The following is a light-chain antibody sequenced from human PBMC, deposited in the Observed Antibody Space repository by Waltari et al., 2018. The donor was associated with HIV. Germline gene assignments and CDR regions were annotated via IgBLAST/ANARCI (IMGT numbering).Light chain of an antibody. CDR1: QAISNY. V-gene: IGKV1-27*01. CDR3: QSYKSAPFT. J-gene: IGKJ4*01. CDR2: GTS. Sequence: DIQMNQSPSSRYESVGDRVTITCRASQAISNYLAWYQQKPGKVPKFLIYGTSSLQSGVPSRFTGSGSGTEFTLTISSLQPEDVATYYCQSYKSAPFTFGGGTRVEIK.